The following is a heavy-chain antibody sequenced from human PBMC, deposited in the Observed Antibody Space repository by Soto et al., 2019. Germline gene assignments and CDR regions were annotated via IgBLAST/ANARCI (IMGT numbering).Heavy chain of an antibody. CDR2: IYPGDSDT. Sequence: GESLKISCKGSGHIFSSYWIGWVRQMPGKGLEWMGIIYPGDSDTRYSPSFQGQVTITVDKSINTAYLQWSRLKASDTAIYYCARQRLWGTSGYYYFENWGQGTLVTVSS. J-gene: IGHJ4*02. D-gene: IGHD3-22*01. CDR3: ARQRLWGTSGYYYFEN. CDR1: GHIFSSYW. V-gene: IGHV5-51*01.